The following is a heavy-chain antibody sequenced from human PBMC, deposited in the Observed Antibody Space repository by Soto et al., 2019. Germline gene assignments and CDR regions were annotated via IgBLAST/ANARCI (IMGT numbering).Heavy chain of an antibody. Sequence: EVQLLESGGGLVQPGGSLRLSCAASGFTFSSYAMNWVRQAPGKGLAWVSGISVGGGNTYYADSVKGRFTSSRDNSQNTLYLQMNSLRAEDTAVYFCAKRAGGSSCPFDYWGQGTLVTVSS. J-gene: IGHJ4*02. CDR3: AKRAGGSSCPFDY. CDR2: ISVGGGNT. CDR1: GFTFSSYA. D-gene: IGHD6-19*01. V-gene: IGHV3-23*01.